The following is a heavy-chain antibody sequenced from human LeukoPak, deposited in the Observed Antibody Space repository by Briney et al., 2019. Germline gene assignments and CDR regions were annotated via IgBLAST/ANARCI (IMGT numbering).Heavy chain of an antibody. CDR1: GFTFSSYT. CDR3: ARRNTYYYYLDV. Sequence: GGSLRLSCAASGFTFSSYTMNWGRQAPGEGLGWVSISSSSSIYIHYADSVKGRFTSSKDNAKNSLYLQIHSPEAEDTAVYYCARRNTYYYYLDVWGKRTTVTISS. CDR2: SSSSSIYI. J-gene: IGHJ6*03. V-gene: IGHV3-21*04.